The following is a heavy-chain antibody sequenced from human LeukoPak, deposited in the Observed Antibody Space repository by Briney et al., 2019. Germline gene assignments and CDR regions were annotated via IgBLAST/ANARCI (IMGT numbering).Heavy chain of an antibody. D-gene: IGHD3-22*01. CDR3: ARLETGYDSGGYDGWFDP. Sequence: SQTLSLTCTVSGGSISSGGYYWSWIRQHPGKGLEWIGYIYYSGSTYYNPSLKSRVTISVDTSKNQFSLKLRSVTAADTAVYYCARLETGYDSGGYDGWFDPWGQGTLVAVSS. V-gene: IGHV4-31*03. J-gene: IGHJ5*02. CDR2: IYYSGST. CDR1: GGSISSGGYY.